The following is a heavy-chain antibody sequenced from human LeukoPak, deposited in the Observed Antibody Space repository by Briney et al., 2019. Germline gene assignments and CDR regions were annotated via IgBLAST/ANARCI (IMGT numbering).Heavy chain of an antibody. Sequence: PSETLSLTCTVSGGSMTSNTYYWGWIRQPPGKGLEWIGSIYYSGSTYYNPSLKSRVTISVDTSKNQFSLKLSSVTAADTAVYYCARDLYYYYYMDVWGKGTTVTVSS. CDR2: IYYSGST. V-gene: IGHV4-39*07. J-gene: IGHJ6*03. CDR1: GGSMTSNTYY. CDR3: ARDLYYYYYMDV.